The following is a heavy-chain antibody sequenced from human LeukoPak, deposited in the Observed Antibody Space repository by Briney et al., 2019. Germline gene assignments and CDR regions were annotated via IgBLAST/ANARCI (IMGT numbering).Heavy chain of an antibody. D-gene: IGHD3-22*01. CDR3: ARDFYYDSSGYNPLDY. J-gene: IGHJ4*02. CDR2: IKQDGSQK. Sequence: GGSLRLSCGASGFTFSSCWMSWVRQAPGKGLEWVANIKQDGSQKYYGDSVKGRFTISRDNAKNSLYLQMNSLRAEDTAVYYCARDFYYDSSGYNPLDYWGQGTLVTVSS. CDR1: GFTFSSCW. V-gene: IGHV3-7*01.